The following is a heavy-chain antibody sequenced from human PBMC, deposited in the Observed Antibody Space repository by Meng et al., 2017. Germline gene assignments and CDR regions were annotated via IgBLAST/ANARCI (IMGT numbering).Heavy chain of an antibody. CDR1: GGAWSGYY. V-gene: IGHV4-34*01. J-gene: IGHJ4*02. CDR2: INHSGST. CDR3: ARRGIADRPFYY. D-gene: IGHD6-6*01. Sequence: VPRPPRGAAVVMTSVTLSVTWGGYGGAWSGYYWSWIRQPPGKGLEWIGEINHSGSTNYNPSLKSRVTISGDTSKNQFSLKLGSVAAADTAVYYCARRGIADRPFYYWGQGTLVTVSS.